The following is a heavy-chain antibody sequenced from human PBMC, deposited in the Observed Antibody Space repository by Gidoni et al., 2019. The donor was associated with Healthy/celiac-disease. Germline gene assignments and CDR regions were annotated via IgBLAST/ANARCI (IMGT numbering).Heavy chain of an antibody. CDR1: GGTFSSYA. D-gene: IGHD1-26*01. CDR3: ARHPYSGSARFDP. Sequence: QVQLVQSGAEVKKPGSSVKVSCKASGGTFSSYAISWVRQAPGQGLEWMGRIIPILGIANYAQKVQGRVTITADKSTSTAYMELSSLRSEDTAVYYCARHPYSGSARFDPWGQGTLVTVSS. J-gene: IGHJ5*02. CDR2: IIPILGIA. V-gene: IGHV1-69*04.